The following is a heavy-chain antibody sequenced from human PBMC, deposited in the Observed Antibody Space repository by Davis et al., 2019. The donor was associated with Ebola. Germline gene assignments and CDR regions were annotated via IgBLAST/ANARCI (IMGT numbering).Heavy chain of an antibody. J-gene: IGHJ4*02. CDR1: GVSITSYY. V-gene: IGHV4-59*01. Sequence: MPSETLSLTCTVSGVSITSYYWSWVRQPPGKGLEWIGYSHYSGSTNYNPSLKSRVTISTDTSRSQFSLTLSSVTAADTAVYYCASGGYSYFDYWGQGTLVTVSS. CDR2: SHYSGST. D-gene: IGHD5-18*01. CDR3: ASGGYSYFDY.